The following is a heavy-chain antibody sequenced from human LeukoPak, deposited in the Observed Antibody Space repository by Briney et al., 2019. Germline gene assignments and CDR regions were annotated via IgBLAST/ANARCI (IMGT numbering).Heavy chain of an antibody. V-gene: IGHV3-23*01. CDR1: GFTFSSYS. CDR3: AKPARTDYTDY. D-gene: IGHD1-14*01. J-gene: IGHJ4*02. CDR2: INGSGGST. Sequence: QPGGSLRLSCAASGFTFSSYSMNWVRQAPGKGLEWVSGINGSGGSTYYAGSVKGRFTISRDNSKNTLYLQMNSLRAEDTAVYYCAKPARTDYTDYWGQGTLVTVSS.